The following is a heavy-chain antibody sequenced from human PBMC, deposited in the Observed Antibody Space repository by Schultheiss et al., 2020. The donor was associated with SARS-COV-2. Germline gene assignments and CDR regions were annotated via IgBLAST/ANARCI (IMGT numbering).Heavy chain of an antibody. CDR1: GFTFSDYE. Sequence: GGSLRLSCAASGFTFSDYEMNWVRQAPGKGLEWISYISTSGSTIYYADSVKGRFTISRDDAENSLYLQMNRLGGEDTAVYYCARKRHYCSGGNCYPGYYYYGLDVWGPGATVNVSS. J-gene: IGHJ6*02. CDR3: ARKRHYCSGGNCYPGYYYYGLDV. D-gene: IGHD2-21*01. CDR2: ISTSGSTI. V-gene: IGHV3-48*03.